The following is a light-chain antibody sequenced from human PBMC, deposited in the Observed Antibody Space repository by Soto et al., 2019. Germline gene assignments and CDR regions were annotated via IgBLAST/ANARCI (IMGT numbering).Light chain of an antibody. Sequence: DIKITQSPSTLSAFVGDRVTINWRASQSISSWLAWYQQKPGKAPKILIYDASSLESGVPSRVSGRGSGTEFTLTISSLQPDDVETDYCQQYNSYSWTFGQGTQVDIK. CDR2: DAS. CDR1: QSISSW. CDR3: QQYNSYSWT. V-gene: IGKV1-5*01. J-gene: IGKJ1*01.